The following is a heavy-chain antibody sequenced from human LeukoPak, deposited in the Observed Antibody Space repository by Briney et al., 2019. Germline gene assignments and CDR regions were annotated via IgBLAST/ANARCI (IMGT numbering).Heavy chain of an antibody. Sequence: GGSLRLSCAASGFTFSDYYMSWIRQAPGKGLEWVSYISSSGSTIYYADSVKGRFTTSRDNSKNTLYLQMNSLRAEDTAVYYCAKKTGYCSGGSCYYSAFDYWGQGTLVTVSS. CDR1: GFTFSDYY. CDR2: ISSSGSTI. J-gene: IGHJ4*02. CDR3: AKKTGYCSGGSCYYSAFDY. V-gene: IGHV3-11*04. D-gene: IGHD2-15*01.